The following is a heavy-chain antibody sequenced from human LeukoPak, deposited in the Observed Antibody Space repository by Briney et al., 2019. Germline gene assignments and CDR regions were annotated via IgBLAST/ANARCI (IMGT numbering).Heavy chain of an antibody. CDR3: AREGKWFGTYYYCLDV. CDR2: IYSSGGT. Sequence: SETLSLTCTVSTGSINDYYWSWVRQPAGKGLEWLGRIYSSGGTTYNPSLKSRITVSVDTSKNQFSLKMTSVTAADTAVYYCAREGKWFGTYYYCLDVWGKGTTVTVSS. CDR1: TGSINDYY. D-gene: IGHD3-10*01. J-gene: IGHJ6*04. V-gene: IGHV4-4*07.